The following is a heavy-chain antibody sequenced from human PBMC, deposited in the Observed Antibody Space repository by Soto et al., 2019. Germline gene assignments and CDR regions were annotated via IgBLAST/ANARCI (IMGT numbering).Heavy chain of an antibody. CDR1: GGSISSGGYY. CDR3: AREGSSSWYFDY. V-gene: IGHV4-31*03. Sequence: QVQLQESGPGLVKPSQTLSLTCTVSGGSISSGGYYWSWIRQHPGKGLEWIGYIYYSGSTYYNPSLTSRXXIXVGXSKNQFSLKLSSVTAADTAVYYCAREGSSSWYFDYWGQGTLVTVSS. J-gene: IGHJ4*02. D-gene: IGHD6-13*01. CDR2: IYYSGST.